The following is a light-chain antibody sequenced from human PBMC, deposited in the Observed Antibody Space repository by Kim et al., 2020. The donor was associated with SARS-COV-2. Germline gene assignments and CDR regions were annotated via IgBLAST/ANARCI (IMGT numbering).Light chain of an antibody. CDR3: ATWDDSLNGVI. CDR2: SNG. CDR1: QSNVGSKL. V-gene: IGLV1-47*01. Sequence: GQRVTISCSGSQSNVGSKLVYWYQQFPGKAPTILVYSNGQRPSGVPDRFSASKSGTSAFLAISGLRSEDEADYFCATWDDSLNGVIIGGGTQLTVL. J-gene: IGLJ2*01.